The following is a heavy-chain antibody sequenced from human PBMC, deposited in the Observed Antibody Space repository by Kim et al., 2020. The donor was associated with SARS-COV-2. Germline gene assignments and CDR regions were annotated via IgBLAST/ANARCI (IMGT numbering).Heavy chain of an antibody. V-gene: IGHV3-9*01. J-gene: IGHJ6*02. Sequence: GGSLRLSCAASGFTFDDYAMHWVRQAPGKGLEWVSGISWNSGSIGYADSVKGRFTISRDNAKNSLYLQMNSLRAEDTALYYCAKVIGVLWFWELSYGMDVWGQGTTVTVSS. CDR1: GFTFDDYA. CDR2: ISWNSGSI. D-gene: IGHD3-10*01. CDR3: AKVIGVLWFWELSYGMDV.